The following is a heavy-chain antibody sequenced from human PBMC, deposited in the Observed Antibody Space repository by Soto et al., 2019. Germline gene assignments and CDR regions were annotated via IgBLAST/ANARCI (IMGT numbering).Heavy chain of an antibody. Sequence: SETLSLTCTVSGGSISSSSYYWGWIRQPPGKGLEWIGSIYYSGSTYYNPSLKSRVTISVDTSKNQFSLKLSSVTAADTAVYYCARTWFGDGPRDNWFDPWGQGTLVTVSS. CDR3: ARTWFGDGPRDNWFDP. J-gene: IGHJ5*02. CDR2: IYYSGST. V-gene: IGHV4-39*01. D-gene: IGHD3-10*01. CDR1: GGSISSSSYY.